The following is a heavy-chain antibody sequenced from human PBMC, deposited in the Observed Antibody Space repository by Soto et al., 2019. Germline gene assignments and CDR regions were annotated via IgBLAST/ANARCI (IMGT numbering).Heavy chain of an antibody. CDR2: INPKSGDR. CDR1: GYTFSDYY. D-gene: IGHD2-8*02. Sequence: ASVKVSCKASGYTFSDYYIHWVRQAPGQGLQWMGCINPKSGDRRYAQMFRGWVFMTRDTSISTAYMEVSGLESDDTAVYFCARGAEVGIELAAFDQWGQGTLVTVSS. V-gene: IGHV1-2*04. CDR3: ARGAEVGIELAAFDQ. J-gene: IGHJ4*02.